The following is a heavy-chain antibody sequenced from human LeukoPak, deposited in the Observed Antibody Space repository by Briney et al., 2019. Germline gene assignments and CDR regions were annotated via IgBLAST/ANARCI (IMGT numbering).Heavy chain of an antibody. CDR1: GFTLGSYA. CDR2: ISSSGGST. V-gene: IGHV3-23*01. D-gene: IGHD4-17*01. J-gene: IGHJ4*02. CDR3: AKAAPGESYFDY. Sequence: GGSLRLSCAASGFTLGSYAMTWGRQAPGKGLEWISTISSSGGSTYYADSVKGRFTISRDTSKNTLYLQMNSLRAEDTAVYYCAKAAPGESYFDYWGQGTLVTVSS.